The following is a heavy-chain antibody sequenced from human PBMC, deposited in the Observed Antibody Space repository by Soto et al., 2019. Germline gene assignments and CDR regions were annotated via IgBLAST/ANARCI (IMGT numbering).Heavy chain of an antibody. J-gene: IGHJ5*02. V-gene: IGHV4-31*03. D-gene: IGHD6-19*01. CDR1: GGSISSGYYY. CDR3: ARYHSNGWYNWFDP. Sequence: QVQLQESGPGLVKPSQTLSLTCTVSGGSISSGYYYWSWIRQRQGKGLEWIGYIYYSGSTHYTPPLQSRTNISVHTSNNQVYLTLSFVTAADTAGYYCARYHSNGWYNWFDPWGQGTLVTGSS. CDR2: IYYSGST.